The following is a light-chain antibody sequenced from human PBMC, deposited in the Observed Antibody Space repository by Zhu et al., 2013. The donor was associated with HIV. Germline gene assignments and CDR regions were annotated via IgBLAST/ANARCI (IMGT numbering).Light chain of an antibody. Sequence: QSALTQPASVSGSPGQSITISCTGSTSDFGINNYVSWYQQNPGKAPKLIIYEVNNRPSGVSNRFSGSKSGNSASLTISGLQGEDEAYYYCSSYTISGTLIMFGGGTKLTVL. CDR3: SSYTISGTLIM. CDR2: EVN. J-gene: IGLJ3*02. CDR1: TSDFGINNY. V-gene: IGLV2-14*01.